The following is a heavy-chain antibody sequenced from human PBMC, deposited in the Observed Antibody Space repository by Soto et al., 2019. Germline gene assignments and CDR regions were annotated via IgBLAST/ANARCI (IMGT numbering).Heavy chain of an antibody. D-gene: IGHD2-15*01. Sequence: GGSLRLSCAASGFTFSSYSMNWVRQAPGKGLEWASSISSRSSYIYYADSVKGRFTISRDNAKNSLYLQMNSLRAEDTAVYYCARDPPATSGPVDYWGQGTLVTVSS. CDR2: ISSRSSYI. J-gene: IGHJ4*02. CDR1: GFTFSSYS. CDR3: ARDPPATSGPVDY. V-gene: IGHV3-21*01.